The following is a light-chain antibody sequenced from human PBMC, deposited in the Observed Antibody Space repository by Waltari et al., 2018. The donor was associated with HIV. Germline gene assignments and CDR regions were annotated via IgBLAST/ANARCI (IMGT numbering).Light chain of an antibody. J-gene: IGKJ4*01. V-gene: IGKV3-20*01. CDR3: HQYGGSPLT. CDR1: QSVSSNY. CDR2: GAS. Sequence: EIVLTQSPGTLSLSPGERATLSCRASQSVSSNYFAWYQQRPGQAPRLLIYGASFRATGIPDRFSGSGSRTDFTLTITRLEPEDFAVYYCHQYGGSPLTFGGGTKVEIK.